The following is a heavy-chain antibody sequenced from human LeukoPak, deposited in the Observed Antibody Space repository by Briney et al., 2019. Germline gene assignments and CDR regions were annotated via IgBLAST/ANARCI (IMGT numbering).Heavy chain of an antibody. CDR1: GGSISSYY. CDR2: IYTSGST. Sequence: SETLSHTCTVFGGSISSYYWSWIRQPAGKGLEWIGRIYTSGSTNYNPSLKSRVTMSVDTSKNQFSLKLSSVTAADTAVYYRAREGTPYSSSWYRTIDYWGQGTLVTVSS. V-gene: IGHV4-4*07. J-gene: IGHJ4*02. CDR3: AREGTPYSSSWYRTIDY. D-gene: IGHD6-13*01.